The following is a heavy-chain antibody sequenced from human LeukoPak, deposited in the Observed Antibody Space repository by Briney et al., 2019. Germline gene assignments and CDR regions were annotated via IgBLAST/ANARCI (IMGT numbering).Heavy chain of an antibody. V-gene: IGHV3-21*01. Sequence: PGGSLRLSCAASGFTFSSYAMNWVRQAPGKGLEWVSSIDSSSSYIYCADSVKGRFTISRDNAKNSLYLQMNSLRAEDTAVFYCAREGNYDFDHWGQGTLVTVSS. CDR1: GFTFSSYA. CDR2: IDSSSSYI. D-gene: IGHD3-22*01. CDR3: AREGNYDFDH. J-gene: IGHJ4*02.